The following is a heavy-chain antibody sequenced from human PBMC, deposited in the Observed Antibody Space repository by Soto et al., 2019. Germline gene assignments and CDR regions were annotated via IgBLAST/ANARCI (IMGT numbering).Heavy chain of an antibody. J-gene: IGHJ6*02. Sequence: SVKVSCQASGGTFSSYAISWVRQAPGQGLEWMGGIIPISGTANYAQKFQGRVTITADESTSTAYMELSSLRSEDTAVYYCARSQGSSTSLEIYYYYYYGMDVWGQGTTVTVSS. CDR2: IIPISGTA. CDR3: ARSQGSSTSLEIYYYYYYGMDV. CDR1: GGTFSSYA. V-gene: IGHV1-69*13. D-gene: IGHD2-2*01.